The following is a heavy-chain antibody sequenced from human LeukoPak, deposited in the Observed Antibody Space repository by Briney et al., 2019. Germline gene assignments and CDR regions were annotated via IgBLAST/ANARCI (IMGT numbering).Heavy chain of an antibody. CDR1: EFTFDDYA. V-gene: IGHV3-43D*03. Sequence: GGSLRLSCAASEFTFDDYAMHWVRQAPGKGLEWVSLISWDGGSTYYADSVKGRFTISRDNSKNSLYLQMNSLRAEDTALYYCAKDISPLPGSGFDYWGQGTLVTVSS. CDR3: AKDISPLPGSGFDY. D-gene: IGHD2-15*01. CDR2: ISWDGGST. J-gene: IGHJ4*02.